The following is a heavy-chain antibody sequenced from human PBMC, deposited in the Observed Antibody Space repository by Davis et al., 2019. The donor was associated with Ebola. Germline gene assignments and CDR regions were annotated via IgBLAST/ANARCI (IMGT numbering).Heavy chain of an antibody. CDR2: IYYSGST. D-gene: IGHD6-19*01. J-gene: IGHJ6*02. CDR3: ARDPSVSGPMRYYGMDV. CDR1: GGSISSSSYY. V-gene: IGHV4-39*07. Sequence: SETLSLTCTVSGGSISSSSYYWGWIRQPPGKGLEWIGSIYYSGSTYYNPSLKSRVTISVDKSKNQFSLKLSSVTAADTAVYYCARDPSVSGPMRYYGMDVWGQGTTVTVSS.